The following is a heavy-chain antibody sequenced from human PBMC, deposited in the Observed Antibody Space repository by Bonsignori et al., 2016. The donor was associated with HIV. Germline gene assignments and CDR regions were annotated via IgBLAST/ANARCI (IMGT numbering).Heavy chain of an antibody. V-gene: IGHV4-59*01. J-gene: IGHJ1*01. CDR2: IYYSGST. D-gene: IGHD6-19*01. CDR3: ARGYSSGVLFQH. Sequence: WIRQPPGKGLEWIGYIYYSGSTNYNPSLKSRVTISVDTSKNQFSLKLSSVTAADTAVYYCARGYSSGVLFQHWGQGTLVTVSS.